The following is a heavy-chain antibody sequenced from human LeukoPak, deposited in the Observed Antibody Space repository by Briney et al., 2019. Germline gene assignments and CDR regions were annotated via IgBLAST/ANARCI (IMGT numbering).Heavy chain of an antibody. V-gene: IGHV4-38-2*02. J-gene: IGHJ5*02. CDR3: ARDLGLTISANWFDP. CDR1: GYSISSGYF. D-gene: IGHD3-9*01. Sequence: SETLSLTCAVSGYSISSGYFWVWIRQPPGKGLEWIGSIYHTGATYYNPSLRGPVTISVDTSKNQFSLEVNSVTAADTAVYYCARDLGLTISANWFDPWGQGTLVTVSS. CDR2: IYHTGAT.